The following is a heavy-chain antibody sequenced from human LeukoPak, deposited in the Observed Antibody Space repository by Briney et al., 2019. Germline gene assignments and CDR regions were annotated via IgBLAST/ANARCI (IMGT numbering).Heavy chain of an antibody. D-gene: IGHD1-1*01. CDR3: ATSPGTTGTT. V-gene: IGHV4-59*08. Sequence: SETLSLTCTVSGGSISNYYWSWIRQPPGKGLEWIGNVFYSGSTNFNPSLTSRVTMSVDTSKNQFSLKLSSVTAADTAMYYCATSPGTTGTTWGQGTLVTVSS. CDR2: VFYSGST. J-gene: IGHJ4*02. CDR1: GGSISNYY.